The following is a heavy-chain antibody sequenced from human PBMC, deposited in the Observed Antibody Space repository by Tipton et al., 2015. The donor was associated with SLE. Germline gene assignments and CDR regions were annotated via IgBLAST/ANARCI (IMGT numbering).Heavy chain of an antibody. CDR1: GYSISSGYY. CDR3: ARAYCGGYCYSPGVDP. J-gene: IGHJ5*01. D-gene: IGHD2-21*02. CDR2: IYHSGST. Sequence: TLSLTCAVSGYSISSGYYWGWIRQPPGKGLEWIGSIYHSGSTYYNPSLKSRVTISVDTSKNQFSLKLSSVTAADTAVYYCARAYCGGYCYSPGVDPRGQGTLGTGSP. V-gene: IGHV4-38-2*01.